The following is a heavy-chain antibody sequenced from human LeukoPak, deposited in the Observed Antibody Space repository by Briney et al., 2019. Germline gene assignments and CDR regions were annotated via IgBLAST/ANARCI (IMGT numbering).Heavy chain of an antibody. CDR1: GFTFSSYA. Sequence: GGSLRLSCVASGFTFSSYAMSWVRQAPGKGLEWVSAISDSRTSTYYADSVKGRFTISRDNSKSTLYLQMNSLRAEDTAVYYCAQFGPGMAVGDYWGQGTLVTVSS. CDR3: AQFGPGMAVGDY. J-gene: IGHJ4*02. D-gene: IGHD2-8*01. V-gene: IGHV3-23*01. CDR2: ISDSRTST.